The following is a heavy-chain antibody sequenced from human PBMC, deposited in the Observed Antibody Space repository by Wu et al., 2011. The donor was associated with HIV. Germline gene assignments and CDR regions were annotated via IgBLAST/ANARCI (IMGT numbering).Heavy chain of an antibody. J-gene: IGHJ3*02. V-gene: IGHV1-46*01. CDR3: ARENPSGYPNDAFDI. D-gene: IGHD3-22*01. CDR2: IDPSGGST. CDR1: GYTFTSYY. Sequence: QVQLVQSGAEVKKPGASVKVSCKASGYTFTSYYLHWVRQAPGQGLEWMGIIDPSGGSTSYTQKFEGRVTMTRDTSTSTFYMELSSLRSEDTAVYYCARENPSGYPNDAFDIWGQGTLVIVSS.